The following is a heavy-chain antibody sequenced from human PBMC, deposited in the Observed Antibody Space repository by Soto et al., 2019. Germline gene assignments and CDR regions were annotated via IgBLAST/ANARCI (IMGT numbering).Heavy chain of an antibody. J-gene: IGHJ5*01. CDR3: ASDFSSAWFYS. CDR2: TYYSVNT. V-gene: IGHV4-59*01. D-gene: IGHD6-19*01. Sequence: SETLSLTCTVSGASIMTSDWNWIRQPPGKGLEWIGSTYYSVNTNYNPSLKSRVIISVDTSKNQFSLKLTSVTAADTAVYFCASDFSSAWFYSWGQG. CDR1: GASIMTSD.